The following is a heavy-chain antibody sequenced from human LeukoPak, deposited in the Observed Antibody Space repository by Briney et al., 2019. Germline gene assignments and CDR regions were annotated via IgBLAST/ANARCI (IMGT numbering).Heavy chain of an antibody. CDR3: VSPRGFSYGYFDY. D-gene: IGHD5-18*01. J-gene: IGHJ4*02. V-gene: IGHV4-39*01. Sequence: PSETLSLTCSVSGGSSMNHYWGWIRQPPGKGLEWIGSIYSKNTYYNPSLKSRVTISADTSKNQFSLTLGSVSATDTAVYYCVSPRGFSYGYFDYWGQGTLVTVSS. CDR1: GGSSMNHY. CDR2: IYSKNT.